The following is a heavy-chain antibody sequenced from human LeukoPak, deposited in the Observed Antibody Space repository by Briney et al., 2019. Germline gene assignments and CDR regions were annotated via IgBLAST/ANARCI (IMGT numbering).Heavy chain of an antibody. CDR2: IIPILGIA. D-gene: IGHD6-6*01. V-gene: IGHV1-69*04. J-gene: IGHJ4*02. CDR3: ARDPYSSSFDPGDY. Sequence: ASVKVSCKASGGTFSSYAISWVRQAPGQGLEWMGRIIPILGIANYAQKFQGRVTITADKSTSTAYMELSSLRSEDTAVYYCARDPYSSSFDPGDYWGQGTLVTVSS. CDR1: GGTFSSYA.